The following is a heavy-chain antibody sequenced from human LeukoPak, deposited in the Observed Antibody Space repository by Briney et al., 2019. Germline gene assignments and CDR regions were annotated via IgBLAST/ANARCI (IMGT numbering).Heavy chain of an antibody. D-gene: IGHD4-17*01. CDR2: ISGSGGST. CDR1: GFTFSSYA. V-gene: IGHV3-23*01. Sequence: PGGSLRLSCAASGFTFSSYAMSWVRQAPGKGLEWVSAISGSGGSTYYADSVKGRFTISRDNSKNTLYLQMNSLRAEDTAVYYCARVRYGDYVFDYWGQGTLVTVSS. CDR3: ARVRYGDYVFDY. J-gene: IGHJ4*02.